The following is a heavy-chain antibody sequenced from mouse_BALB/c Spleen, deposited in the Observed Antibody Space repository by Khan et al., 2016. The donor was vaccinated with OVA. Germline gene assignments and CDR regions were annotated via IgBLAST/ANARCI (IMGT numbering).Heavy chain of an antibody. J-gene: IGHJ3*01. D-gene: IGHD3-1*01. CDR1: GYSITSGYF. Sequence: EVQLQESGPGLVKPSQSLSLTCSVTGYSITSGYFWNWIRQFPGNSLEWMGYIRYDGNSVYNPSLKNRIAITRDTPKNHFFLKLNSVTPEDTATYYCARGCSSGPAWFAYWGQGTLVTVSA. V-gene: IGHV3-6*02. CDR2: IRYDGNS. CDR3: ARGCSSGPAWFAY.